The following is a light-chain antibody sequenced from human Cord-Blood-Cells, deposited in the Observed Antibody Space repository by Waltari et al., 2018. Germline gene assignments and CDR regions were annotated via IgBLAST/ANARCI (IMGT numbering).Light chain of an antibody. J-gene: IGLJ2*01. CDR2: EVS. V-gene: IGLV2-8*01. CDR1: SSDVGGYNY. CDR3: SSYAGSNNLV. Sequence: QSALTQPPSASGSPGQSVTISCTGTSSDVGGYNYVSWYQQHPGKSPKLMIYEVSKRPPGVPDRFAASKSGHTASLTVSGLQAEDEADYYCSSYAGSNNLVFGGGTKLTVL.